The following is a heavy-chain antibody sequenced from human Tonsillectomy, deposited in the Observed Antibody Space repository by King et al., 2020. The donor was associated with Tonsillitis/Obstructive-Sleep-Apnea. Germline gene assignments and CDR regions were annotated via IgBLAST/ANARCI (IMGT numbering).Heavy chain of an antibody. CDR3: LTAPGI. D-gene: IGHD6-13*01. V-gene: IGHV3-15*01. J-gene: IGHJ4*02. Sequence: VQLVESGGGLVKPGGSLRLSCAVSRFTFSNVWMNWVRQAPGKGLEWVGHIKSKTDGGTTDYAAPVKGRFTISRDDSKNTLYMEMNSLKTEDTAVYYCLTAPGIWGQGTLVTVSP. CDR1: RFTFSNVW. CDR2: IKSKTDGGTT.